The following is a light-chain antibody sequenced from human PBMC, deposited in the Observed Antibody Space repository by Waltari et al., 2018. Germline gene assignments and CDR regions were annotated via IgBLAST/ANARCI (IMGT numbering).Light chain of an antibody. CDR3: QQYSNWPPLT. Sequence: EIVMTQSPATLSVSPGERATLSCRASQSVSTNLAWYQQKPGQAPRLIIYGASTRATGVPARFSGSGSGTEFTLTISSLHSEDFAVYHCQQYSNWPPLTFGGGTTVEIK. CDR2: GAS. CDR1: QSVSTN. V-gene: IGKV3-15*01. J-gene: IGKJ4*01.